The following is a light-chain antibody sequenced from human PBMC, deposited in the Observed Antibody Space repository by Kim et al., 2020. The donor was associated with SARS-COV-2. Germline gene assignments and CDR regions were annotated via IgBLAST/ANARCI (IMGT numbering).Light chain of an antibody. CDR2: QDS. Sequence: VPPGTPAAITCSENKLGSKYACVYPHNPGQPPVLVIYQDSKRPSGIPERFSGSNSGNTATLTISWTQAMDEADYYCQAWDSSTVGFGGGTQLTVL. CDR3: QAWDSSTVG. J-gene: IGLJ2*01. V-gene: IGLV3-1*01. CDR1: KLGSKY.